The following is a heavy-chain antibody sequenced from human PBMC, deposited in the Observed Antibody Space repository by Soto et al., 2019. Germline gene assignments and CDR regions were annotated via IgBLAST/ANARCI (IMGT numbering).Heavy chain of an antibody. J-gene: IGHJ4*02. CDR3: ARDGDAIQGFDY. Sequence: EVQLLESGGGLVQPGGSLRLSCAASGFTFSSYAMSWVRQAPGKGLEWVSAISGSGGSTYYADSVKGRFTISRDNSKNTLYLQMNSLRDEDTAVYYCARDGDAIQGFDYWGQPTLVTVSS. D-gene: IGHD2-21*01. CDR2: ISGSGGST. V-gene: IGHV3-23*01. CDR1: GFTFSSYA.